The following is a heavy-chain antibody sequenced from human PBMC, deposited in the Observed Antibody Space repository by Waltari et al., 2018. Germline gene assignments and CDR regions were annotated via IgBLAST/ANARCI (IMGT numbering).Heavy chain of an antibody. CDR3: ACGFSNDGAYLFY. CDR1: EFSVSNNY. J-gene: IGHJ4*02. V-gene: IGHV3-53*02. Sequence: EVQLVETGGGLIQPGGSLRLSCAASEFSVSNNYLAWVRQAPGKGLECVSMIHVSDNAYYADSVKGRFTISRDNSKNTLFLQMNSLKVEDTAIYYCACGFSNDGAYLFYWGQGTLVTVSS. D-gene: IGHD2-8*01. CDR2: IHVSDNA.